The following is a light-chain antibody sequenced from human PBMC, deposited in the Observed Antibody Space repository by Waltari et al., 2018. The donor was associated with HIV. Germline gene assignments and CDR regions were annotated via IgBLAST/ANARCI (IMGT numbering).Light chain of an antibody. J-gene: IGKJ1*01. CDR3: QQYTNWPGT. Sequence: ERVMTQYPSTLSLSQGEGATLSCRASQSISKNLAWYQQKPGQAPRLLIHGASTRATGIPARFSGSGSGTEFTLTISGLQSEDSAVYYCQQYTNWPGTFGQGTQVEI. V-gene: IGKV3-15*01. CDR2: GAS. CDR1: QSISKN.